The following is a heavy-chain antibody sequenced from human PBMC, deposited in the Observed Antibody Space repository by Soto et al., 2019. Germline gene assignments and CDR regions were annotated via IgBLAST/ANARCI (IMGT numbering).Heavy chain of an antibody. CDR3: ASYSSSSGGMDV. J-gene: IGHJ6*02. CDR2: IWYDGSNK. V-gene: IGHV3-33*01. Sequence: GGSLRLSCAASGFTFSSYGMHWVRQAPGKGLEWVAVIWYDGSNKYYADSVKGRFTISRDNSKNTLYLQMNSLRAEDTAVYYCASYSSSSGGMDVWGQGTTVTVSS. D-gene: IGHD6-6*01. CDR1: GFTFSSYG.